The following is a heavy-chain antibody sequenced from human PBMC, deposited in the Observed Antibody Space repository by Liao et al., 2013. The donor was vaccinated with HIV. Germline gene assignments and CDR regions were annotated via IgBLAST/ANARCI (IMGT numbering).Heavy chain of an antibody. V-gene: IGHV4-34*01. D-gene: IGHD6-6*01. CDR3: ARRRIAARPIDY. CDR2: INHSGST. J-gene: IGHJ4*02. CDR1: GGSFSGYY. Sequence: QVQLQQWGAGLLKPSETLSLTCAVYGGSFSGYYWSWIRQPPGKGLEWIGEINHSGSTNYNPSLKSRVTISVDTSKNQFSLKLSSVTAADTAVYYCARRRIAARPIDYWAREPWSPSPQ.